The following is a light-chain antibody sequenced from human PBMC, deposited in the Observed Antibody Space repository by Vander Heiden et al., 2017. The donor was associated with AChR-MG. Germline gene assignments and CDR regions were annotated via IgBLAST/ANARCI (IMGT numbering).Light chain of an antibody. CDR1: QSVSSY. J-gene: IGKJ2*01. CDR2: DAS. V-gene: IGKV3-11*01. Sequence: EIVLTQSPATLSLSPGERATLSCRASQSVSSYLAWYQQKPGQAPMLLIYDASNRATGIPARFSGSGYGTDFTLTISSLEPEDFAVYYCQQRSNWPQYTFGQGTKLEIK. CDR3: QQRSNWPQYT.